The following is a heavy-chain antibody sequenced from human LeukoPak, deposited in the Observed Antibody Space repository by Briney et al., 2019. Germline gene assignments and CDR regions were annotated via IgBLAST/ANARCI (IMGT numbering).Heavy chain of an antibody. CDR2: INHSGST. Sequence: KPSETLSLTCAVYVGSFSGYYWSWIRQPPGKGLEWIGEINHSGSTNYNSSLKSRVTISVDTSKNQFSLKLSSVTAADTAVYYCASYSSSWGAFDYWGQGTLVTVSS. CDR3: ASYSSSWGAFDY. CDR1: VGSFSGYY. V-gene: IGHV4-34*01. J-gene: IGHJ4*02. D-gene: IGHD6-6*01.